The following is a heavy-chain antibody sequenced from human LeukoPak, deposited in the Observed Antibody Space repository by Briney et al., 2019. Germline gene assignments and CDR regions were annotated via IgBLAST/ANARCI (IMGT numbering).Heavy chain of an antibody. J-gene: IGHJ5*02. D-gene: IGHD3-9*01. CDR3: AREDRPYYDILTGYQNWFDP. CDR2: IIPIFSAP. V-gene: IGHV1-69*05. CDR1: GGTFNNYA. Sequence: ASVKVSCKASGGTFNNYAISWVRQAPGQGLEWMGGIIPIFSAPNYAQKLQGRVTMTTDTSTSTAYMELRSLRSDDTAVYYCAREDRPYYDILTGYQNWFDPWGQGTLVTVSS.